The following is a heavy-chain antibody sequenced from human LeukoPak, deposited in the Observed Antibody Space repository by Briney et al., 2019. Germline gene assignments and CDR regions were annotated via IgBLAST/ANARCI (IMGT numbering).Heavy chain of an antibody. V-gene: IGHV3-48*03. Sequence: GGSLRLSCAASGFTLSSYEMNWVRQAPGKGLEWVSYISSSGSTIYYADSEKGRFTISRDNAKNSLFLQMNSLRAEDTAVYYCARGRGGSSLYYFDYWGQGTLVTVSS. J-gene: IGHJ4*02. CDR3: ARGRGGSSLYYFDY. CDR2: ISSSGSTI. CDR1: GFTLSSYE. D-gene: IGHD2-15*01.